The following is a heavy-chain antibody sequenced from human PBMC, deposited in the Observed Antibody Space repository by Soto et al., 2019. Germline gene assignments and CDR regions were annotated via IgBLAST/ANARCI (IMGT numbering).Heavy chain of an antibody. Sequence: ASVKVSCKASGYTFTDYYMHWVRQAPGQGLEWVGWINLNSGGTKSAQRFQGRVTMTRDTSISTAYMELSSLESDDTAVYYCARGGGSGHFRHWGQGTLVTVSS. D-gene: IGHD6-19*01. CDR2: INLNSGGT. CDR1: GYTFTDYY. J-gene: IGHJ1*01. V-gene: IGHV1-2*02. CDR3: ARGGGSGHFRH.